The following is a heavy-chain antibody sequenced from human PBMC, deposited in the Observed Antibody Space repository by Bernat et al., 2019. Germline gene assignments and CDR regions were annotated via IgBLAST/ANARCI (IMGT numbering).Heavy chain of an antibody. J-gene: IGHJ4*02. Sequence: EVQLLESGGGFVQPGGSLRLSCAASGFTFSSYAMSWVRQAPGKGLEWVSAISGSGGSTYYADSVKGRFTISRDNSKNTLYLQMNSLRAEDTAVYYCAKHFDFWSGYYQDYWGQGTLVTVSS. CDR1: GFTFSSYA. CDR3: AKHFDFWSGYYQDY. V-gene: IGHV3-23*01. D-gene: IGHD3-3*01. CDR2: ISGSGGST.